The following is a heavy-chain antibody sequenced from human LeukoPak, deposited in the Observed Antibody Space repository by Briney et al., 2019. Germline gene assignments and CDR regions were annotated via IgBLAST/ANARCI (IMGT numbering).Heavy chain of an antibody. J-gene: IGHJ4*02. Sequence: GGSLRLSCAASGFTFSSYWMHWVRQAPGKGLVWVSRINSDGSSTSYADSVKGRFTISRDNAKNTLYLQMNSLRAEDTAVYYCARDYRDYGDYEPLCYWGQGTLVTVSS. CDR2: INSDGSST. CDR1: GFTFSSYW. CDR3: ARDYRDYGDYEPLCY. V-gene: IGHV3-74*01. D-gene: IGHD4-17*01.